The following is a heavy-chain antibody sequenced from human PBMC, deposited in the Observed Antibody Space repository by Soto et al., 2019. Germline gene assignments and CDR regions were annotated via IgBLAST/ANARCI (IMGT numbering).Heavy chain of an antibody. CDR1: GGSFSGYY. J-gene: IGHJ3*02. CDR3: ARAPIALTGNAAFDI. Sequence: QVQLQQWGAGLLKPSETLSLTCAVYGGSFSGYYWGWIRQPQGKGLEWIGEINHSGSTNYNPALKSRVTISVDTSKNHFSLKLSSVTAAYTAVYYCARAPIALTGNAAFDIWGQGTMVIVSS. CDR2: INHSGST. V-gene: IGHV4-34*01. D-gene: IGHD6-19*01.